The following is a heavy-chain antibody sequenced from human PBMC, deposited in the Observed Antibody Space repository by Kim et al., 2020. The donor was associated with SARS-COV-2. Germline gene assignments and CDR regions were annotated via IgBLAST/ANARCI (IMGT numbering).Heavy chain of an antibody. CDR2: FDPEDGET. J-gene: IGHJ5*02. CDR1: GYTLIELS. Sequence: ASVKVSCKVSGYTLIELSMHWVRQAPGKGLEWMGGFDPEDGETIYEQKFQGRVTMTEDTSTDTAYMELSSLRSEDTAVYYCATSNPFTSPNWFDPWGQGTLVTVSS. D-gene: IGHD2-2*01. CDR3: ATSNPFTSPNWFDP. V-gene: IGHV1-24*01.